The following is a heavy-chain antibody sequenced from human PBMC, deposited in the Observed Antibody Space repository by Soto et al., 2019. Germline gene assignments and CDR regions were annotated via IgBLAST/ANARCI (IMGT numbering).Heavy chain of an antibody. J-gene: IGHJ4*03. D-gene: IGHD4-17*01. CDR2: IAPNSGDT. V-gene: IGHV1-2*06. Sequence: QVQLVQSGAEVKKAGTSVKVSCKASGYIFTGYFIHWVRQTPGQGLQWMGRIAPNSGDTKYGQTFQGRVTLTRGTSTSTAYMELSGLRSDDTALYYCVRWGYGSNSLEFWGQGTLVTVSS. CDR3: VRWGYGSNSLEF. CDR1: GYIFTGYF.